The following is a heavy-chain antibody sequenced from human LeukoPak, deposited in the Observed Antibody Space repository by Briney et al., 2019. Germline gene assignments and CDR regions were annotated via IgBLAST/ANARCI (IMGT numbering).Heavy chain of an antibody. V-gene: IGHV4-34*01. CDR3: ARYGGGYYMDV. Sequence: PGGSLRLSCAASGFTFSSYAMSWVRQAPGKGLEWIGEINHSGSTNYNPSLKSRVTISVDTSKNQFSLKLSSVTAADTAVYYCARYGGGYYMDVWGKGTTVTVSS. D-gene: IGHD3-10*01. CDR1: GFTFSSYA. CDR2: INHSGST. J-gene: IGHJ6*03.